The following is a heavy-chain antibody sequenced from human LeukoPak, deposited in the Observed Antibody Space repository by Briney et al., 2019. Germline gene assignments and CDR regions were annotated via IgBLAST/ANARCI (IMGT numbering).Heavy chain of an antibody. CDR2: ISYDGSNK. CDR3: AKVLLGRYFDWLSYGIDV. CDR1: GFTFSSYG. J-gene: IGHJ6*04. V-gene: IGHV3-30*18. D-gene: IGHD3-9*01. Sequence: GRSLRLSCAASGFTFSSYGMHWVRQAPGKGLEWVAVISYDGSNKYYADSVKGRFTISRDNSKNTLYLQMNSLRAEDTAVYYCAKVLLGRYFDWLSYGIDVWGKGTTVTVSS.